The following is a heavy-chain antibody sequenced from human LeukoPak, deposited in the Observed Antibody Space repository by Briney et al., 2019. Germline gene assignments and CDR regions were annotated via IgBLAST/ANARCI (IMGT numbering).Heavy chain of an antibody. CDR2: IIPILGTA. CDR1: GGTFSSYA. Sequence: RRASVKVSCKASGGTFSSYAISWVRQAPGQGLEWMGGIIPILGTANYAQKFQGRVTITTDESTSTAYMELSSLRSEDTAVYYCARGVGYCSSTSCFSSPRWFDPWGQGTLVTVSS. D-gene: IGHD2-2*01. V-gene: IGHV1-69*05. J-gene: IGHJ5*02. CDR3: ARGVGYCSSTSCFSSPRWFDP.